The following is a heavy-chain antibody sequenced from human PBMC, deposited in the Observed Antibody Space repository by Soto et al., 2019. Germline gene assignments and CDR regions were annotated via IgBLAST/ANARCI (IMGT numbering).Heavy chain of an antibody. V-gene: IGHV1-69*01. D-gene: IGHD2-2*01. CDR3: ARSQGSSTSLEIYYYYYYGMDV. CDR2: IIPISETT. CDR1: GGTFSSYA. J-gene: IGHJ6*02. Sequence: QVQLVQSGAEVKKPGSSVKVSCKASGGTFSSYAISWVRLAPGQGLEWMGGIIPISETTNYAQKFQGRVTITADESKSAAYMELSSLRSEDTAVYYCARSQGSSTSLEIYYYYYYGMDVWGQGTTGTVSS.